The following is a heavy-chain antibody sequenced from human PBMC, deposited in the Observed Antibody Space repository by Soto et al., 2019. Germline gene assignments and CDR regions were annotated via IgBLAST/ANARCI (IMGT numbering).Heavy chain of an antibody. CDR1: GFTFSSYA. Sequence: GGSLRLSCAASGFTFSSYAMHWVRQAPGKGLEWVAVISYDGSNKYYADSVHGRFTTSRDNSKHRLYLQRNSLRDENTALYYCGRDSGQWLVPGSFDYWGQGTLV. J-gene: IGHJ4*02. V-gene: IGHV3-30-3*01. D-gene: IGHD6-19*01. CDR2: ISYDGSNK. CDR3: GRDSGQWLVPGSFDY.